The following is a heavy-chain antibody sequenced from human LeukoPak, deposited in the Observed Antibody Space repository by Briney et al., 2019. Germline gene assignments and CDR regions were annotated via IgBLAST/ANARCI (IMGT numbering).Heavy chain of an antibody. D-gene: IGHD3-10*01. CDR1: GGSFSGYY. V-gene: IGHV4-34*01. CDR3: AGGSGADSY. J-gene: IGHJ4*02. Sequence: SETLSLTCAVYGGSFSGYYWSWIRQPPGKGLEWIGEINHSGSTNYNPSLKSRVTISVDTSKNQFSLKLSSVTAADTAAYYCAGGSGADSYWGQGTLVTVSS. CDR2: INHSGST.